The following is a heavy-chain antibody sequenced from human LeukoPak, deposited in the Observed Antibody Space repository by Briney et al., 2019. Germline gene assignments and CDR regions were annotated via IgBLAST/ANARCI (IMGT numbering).Heavy chain of an antibody. J-gene: IGHJ4*02. D-gene: IGHD2-15*01. CDR1: GIAVDDNY. V-gene: IGHV3-66*01. CDR3: ARDRGGLRYGSGCDY. Sequence: GGPLTLSCAASGIAVDDNYMTWVRQAPGKGLEWVSVTYSGGSTYFADSVKGRFTISRDNSKNTIYLQMNSLRAEDTAVYYCARDRGGLRYGSGCDYWGQGPLVTVSS. CDR2: TYSGGST.